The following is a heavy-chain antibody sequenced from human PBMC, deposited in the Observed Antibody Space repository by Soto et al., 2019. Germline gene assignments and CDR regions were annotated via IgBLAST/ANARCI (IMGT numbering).Heavy chain of an antibody. V-gene: IGHV3-23*01. J-gene: IGHJ4*02. CDR1: GITVSSYA. CDR3: AKDLAAVSVY. Sequence: EVHLLESGGGLVQPGGSLRLSCAASGITVSSYAMSWVRQGPGKGLEWVSGISGSGSSTYYADSVKGRFTISRDTSKNRLYLQMDSLRAEDTAVYYGAKDLAAVSVYWGQGTLVTVAS. CDR2: ISGSGSST. D-gene: IGHD6-25*01.